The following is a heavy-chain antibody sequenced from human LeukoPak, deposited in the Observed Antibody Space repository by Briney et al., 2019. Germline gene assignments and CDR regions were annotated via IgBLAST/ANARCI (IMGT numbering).Heavy chain of an antibody. J-gene: IGHJ4*02. CDR2: IYPGDSDT. Sequence: GESLKISCKGSGYSFTNYWIGWVRQMPGKGLEWMGIIYPGDSDTRYSPSLQGQVTISADKSINTVYLQWSSVKASDSAIYYCARGGDYGYDRIDYWGQGTQVTVSS. CDR1: GYSFTNYW. V-gene: IGHV5-51*01. CDR3: ARGGDYGYDRIDY. D-gene: IGHD5-12*01.